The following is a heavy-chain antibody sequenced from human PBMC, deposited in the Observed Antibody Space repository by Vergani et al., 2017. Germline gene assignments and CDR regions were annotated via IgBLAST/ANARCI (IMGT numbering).Heavy chain of an antibody. V-gene: IGHV4-38-2*02. CDR1: GYSISSGYY. Sequence: QVQLQESGPGLVKPSETLSLTCSVSGYSISSGYYWGWIRQPPGKGLEWIATVFHSGRAYYNPSLRRRVTISVETSKNQFDLRLTTLTAADTAVYYCARXFWVSQGVGAFETWGRGTEVSVSS. CDR2: VFHSGRA. J-gene: IGHJ3*02. D-gene: IGHD3-3*02. CDR3: ARXFWVSQGVGAFET.